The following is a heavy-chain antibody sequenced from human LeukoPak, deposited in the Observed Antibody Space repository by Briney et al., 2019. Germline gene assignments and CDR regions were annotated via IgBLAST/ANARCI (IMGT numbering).Heavy chain of an antibody. CDR2: ISSSGSTI. Sequence: KPSETLSLTCTVSGGSISSYYWSWIRQPPGKGLEWVSYISSSGSTIYYADSVKGRFTISRDNAKNSLYLQMNSLRAEDTAVYYCARSADTAMVFDYWGQGTLVTVSS. D-gene: IGHD5-18*01. J-gene: IGHJ4*02. V-gene: IGHV3-11*01. CDR3: ARSADTAMVFDY. CDR1: GGSISSYY.